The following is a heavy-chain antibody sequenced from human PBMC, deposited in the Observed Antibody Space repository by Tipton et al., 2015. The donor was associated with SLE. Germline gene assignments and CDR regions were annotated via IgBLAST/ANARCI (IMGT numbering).Heavy chain of an antibody. Sequence: TLSLTCTVSGGPISSGGYYWSWIRQHPGKGLEWIGYIYYSGSTYYNPSLKSRVTISVDTSKNQFSLKLSSVTAADTAVYYCARHYPHYYDSSEGAFDIWGQGTMVTVSS. D-gene: IGHD3-22*01. V-gene: IGHV4-31*03. J-gene: IGHJ3*02. CDR1: GGPISSGGYY. CDR3: ARHYPHYYDSSEGAFDI. CDR2: IYYSGST.